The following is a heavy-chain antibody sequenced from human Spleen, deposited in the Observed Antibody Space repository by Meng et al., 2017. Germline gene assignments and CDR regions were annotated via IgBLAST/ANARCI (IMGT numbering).Heavy chain of an antibody. J-gene: IGHJ4*02. V-gene: IGHV1-2*06. D-gene: IGHD6-13*01. CDR1: GYTFTAYW. CDR3: LWDEDISAAGKLFGDY. Sequence: ASVKVSCKPSGYTFTAYWLHWVRQAPGQGLDWMGRIDPRSGDTQYAQKFQGRVTMTWDTSISTTNMELIRLRSDDTAVYYCLWDEDISAAGKLFGDYWGQRTLVTVSS. CDR2: IDPRSGDT.